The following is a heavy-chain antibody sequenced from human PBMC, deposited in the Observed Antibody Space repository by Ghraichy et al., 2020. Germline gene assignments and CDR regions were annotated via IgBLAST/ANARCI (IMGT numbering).Heavy chain of an antibody. Sequence: GSLRLSCTVSGDSFSSSNYYWGWIRQPPGKGLEWIGSVHYRGTTYYKPSLNSRVTISVDTSNNQFSLKLSSVTAADTAVYYCARHVYYYDGSGSYYYFDNWGQGTLVTVSS. V-gene: IGHV4-39*01. CDR1: GDSFSSSNYY. CDR2: VHYRGTT. J-gene: IGHJ4*02. CDR3: ARHVYYYDGSGSYYYFDN. D-gene: IGHD3-22*01.